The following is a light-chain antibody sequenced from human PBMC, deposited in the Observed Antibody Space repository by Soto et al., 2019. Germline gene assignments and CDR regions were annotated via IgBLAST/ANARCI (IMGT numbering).Light chain of an antibody. CDR1: QSALYSSNKKNY. Sequence: DIVMTQSPDSLAVSLGERATINCKSSQSALYSSNKKNYLAWYQQKPGQPPKLLIYWASTRESGIPDRFSGSGSGTDFTLTISSLQAEDVAVYYCQQYYTTPPYTFGQGTKLEIK. J-gene: IGKJ2*01. CDR3: QQYYTTPPYT. V-gene: IGKV4-1*01. CDR2: WAS.